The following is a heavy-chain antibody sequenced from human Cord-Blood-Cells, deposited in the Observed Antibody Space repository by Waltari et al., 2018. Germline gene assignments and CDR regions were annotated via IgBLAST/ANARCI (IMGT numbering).Heavy chain of an antibody. CDR2: INHSGST. V-gene: IGHV4-34*01. CDR3: ARHKTNVDY. Sequence: QVQLQQWGAGLLKPSETLSLTCAVYGGSFSGYYWSWIRQPPGKGLEWIGEINHSGSTTYNPSLKSRVTISVDTSKNQFALKLSSVTAADTAVYYCARHKTNVDYWGQGTLVTVSS. J-gene: IGHJ4*02. CDR1: GGSFSGYY.